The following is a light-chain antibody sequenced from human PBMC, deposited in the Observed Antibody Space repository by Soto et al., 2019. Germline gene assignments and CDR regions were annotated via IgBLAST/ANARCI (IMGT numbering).Light chain of an antibody. CDR1: SSNIGTNL. J-gene: IGLJ1*01. Sequence: QTVVTQPPSASGSPGQRVTISCSGSSSNIGTNLVSWYQQLPGTAPQVFIYSNNQRPSGVPDRFSGSKSGTSASLAISGLQSEDEADYYCVTWDDSLGSYVFGAGTKLTVL. CDR2: SNN. CDR3: VTWDDSLGSYV. V-gene: IGLV1-44*01.